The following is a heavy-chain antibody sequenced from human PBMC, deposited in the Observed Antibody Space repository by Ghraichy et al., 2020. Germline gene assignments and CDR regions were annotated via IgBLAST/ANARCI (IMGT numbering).Heavy chain of an antibody. J-gene: IGHJ1*01. CDR1: GFTFDDYA. D-gene: IGHD6-19*01. CDR3: AKGPVYSSGWSAEYFQH. CDR2: ISWNSGSI. Sequence: GGSLRLSCAASGFTFDDYAMHWVRQAPGKGLEWVSGISWNSGSIGYADSVKGRFTISRDNAKNSLYLQMNSLRTEDTALYYCAKGPVYSSGWSAEYFQHWGQGTLVTVSS. V-gene: IGHV3-9*01.